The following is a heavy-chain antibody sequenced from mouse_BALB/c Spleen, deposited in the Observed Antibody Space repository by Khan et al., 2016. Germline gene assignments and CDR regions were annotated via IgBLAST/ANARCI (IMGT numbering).Heavy chain of an antibody. D-gene: IGHD1-1*01. J-gene: IGHJ2*01. CDR2: IWSGGST. V-gene: IGHV2-2*02. CDR1: GFSLTSYG. Sequence: QVQLKESGPGLVQPSQSLSITCTVSGFSLTSYGVHWVRQSPGKGLEWLGVIWSGGSTDYNAAFISRLSISKDNSKSQVFFTMNSLQANATAIYYCARNPYGSTYFDYWGQGTTLTVSS. CDR3: ARNPYGSTYFDY.